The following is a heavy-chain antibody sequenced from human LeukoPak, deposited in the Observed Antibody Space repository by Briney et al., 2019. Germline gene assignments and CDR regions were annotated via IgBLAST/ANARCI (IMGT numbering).Heavy chain of an antibody. V-gene: IGHV4-59*01. CDR1: GGSISSYY. D-gene: IGHD3-22*01. CDR2: IYYSGST. Sequence: TPSETLSLTCTVSGGSISSYYWSWIRQPPGKGLEWIGYIYYSGSTNYNPSLKSRVTISVDTSKNQFSLKLSSVTAADTAVYYCARVVGSITMIVVIRGGFYFDYWGQGTLVTVSS. CDR3: ARVVGSITMIVVIRGGFYFDY. J-gene: IGHJ4*02.